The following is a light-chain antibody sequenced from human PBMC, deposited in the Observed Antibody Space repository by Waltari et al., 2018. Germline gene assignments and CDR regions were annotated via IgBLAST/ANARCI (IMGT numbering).Light chain of an antibody. CDR3: QQYCTIPIT. V-gene: IGKV4-1*01. Sequence: DIVMTQAPDSLAVSLGESATITCKSSQSVLYSSNSKDYLAWYPQKPGQPPNLLIYWASTRESGVPDRFSGSGSGTDFTLTISSLQAEDVAVYYCQQYCTIPITFGQGTRLEIK. CDR2: WAS. CDR1: QSVLYSSNSKDY. J-gene: IGKJ5*01.